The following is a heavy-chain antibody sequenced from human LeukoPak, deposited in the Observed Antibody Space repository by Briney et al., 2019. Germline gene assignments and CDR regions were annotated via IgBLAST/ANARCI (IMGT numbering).Heavy chain of an antibody. CDR3: ARTYYYGSGNGYYYYMDV. CDR1: GGTFSSYA. J-gene: IGHJ6*03. Sequence: ASVKVSCKASGGTFSSYAISWVRQAPGQGLEWMGGIIPIFGTANYAQKFQGRVTITADESTSTAYMELSSLRSEDTAVYYCARTYYYGSGNGYYYYMDVWGKGTTVTVSS. D-gene: IGHD3-10*01. CDR2: IIPIFGTA. V-gene: IGHV1-69*13.